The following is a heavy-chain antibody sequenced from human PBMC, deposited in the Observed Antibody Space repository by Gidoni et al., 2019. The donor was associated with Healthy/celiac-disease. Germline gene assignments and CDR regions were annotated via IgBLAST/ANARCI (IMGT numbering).Heavy chain of an antibody. Sequence: EVQLVESGGGLVQPGGSLRLACAASGFTFSSDWMGWVRQAPGKGMEWVANIKQDVSEKYYVDSVKGRFTISRDNAKNSLYLQMNSLRAEDTAVYYCARVQEYYDFWSGYPTNWFDPWGQGTLVTVSS. V-gene: IGHV3-7*01. CDR3: ARVQEYYDFWSGYPTNWFDP. CDR2: IKQDVSEK. CDR1: GFTFSSDW. D-gene: IGHD3-3*01. J-gene: IGHJ5*02.